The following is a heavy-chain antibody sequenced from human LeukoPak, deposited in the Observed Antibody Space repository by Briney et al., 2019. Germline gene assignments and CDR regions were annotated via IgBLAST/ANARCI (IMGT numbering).Heavy chain of an antibody. CDR1: SGSISSSRYY. D-gene: IGHD3-16*01. J-gene: IGHJ6*03. V-gene: IGHV4-39*01. CDR2: IKYGGSA. Sequence: PSETLPLTCSVSSGSISSSRYYWGWIRQPPGKGLEWIGSIKYGGSAFYNPPLKSRVTVSADTSKNEFSLKLTSVTAADTAVYYCARQDRGAHRYYYMDFWGKGTTVIVSS. CDR3: ARQDRGAHRYYYMDF.